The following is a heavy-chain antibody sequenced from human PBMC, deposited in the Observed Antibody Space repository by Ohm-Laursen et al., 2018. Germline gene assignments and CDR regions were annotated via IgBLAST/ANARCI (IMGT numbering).Heavy chain of an antibody. CDR2: VIPIFGTA. V-gene: IGHV1-69*05. CDR1: GGTFSSYA. CDR3: AREASGYCPD. J-gene: IGHJ4*02. D-gene: IGHD3-22*01. Sequence: SSVKVSCKASGGTFSSYAISWVRQAPGQGLEWMGGVIPIFGTANYAQKFQGRVTMTTDTSTSTAYMELRSLRSDDTAVYYCAREASGYCPDWGQGTLVTVSS.